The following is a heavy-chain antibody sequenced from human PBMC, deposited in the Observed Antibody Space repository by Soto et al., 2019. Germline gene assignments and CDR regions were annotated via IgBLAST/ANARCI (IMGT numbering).Heavy chain of an antibody. CDR1: GGSISSGGYY. CDR2: IYYSGST. V-gene: IGHV4-31*03. Sequence: SETLSLTCTVSGGSISSGGYYWSWISQHPGKGLEWIGYIYYSGSTYYNPSLKSRVTISVDTSKNQFSLKLSSVTAADTAVYYCAREALTGLGFLRPLVPDKRPYFDYWGQGTLVTVSS. CDR3: AREALTGLGFLRPLVPDKRPYFDY. D-gene: IGHD2-15*01. J-gene: IGHJ4*02.